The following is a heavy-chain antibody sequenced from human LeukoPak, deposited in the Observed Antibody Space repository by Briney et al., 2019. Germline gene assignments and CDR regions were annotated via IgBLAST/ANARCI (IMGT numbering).Heavy chain of an antibody. CDR3: AAGQQLPPDY. CDR2: ISGSGGST. J-gene: IGHJ4*02. V-gene: IGHV3-23*01. Sequence: GGSLRLSCAASGLTFSSFSMSWVRQAPGKGLEWVSAISGSGGSTYYADSVKGRFTISRDNSKNTLYLQMNSLRAEDTAVYYCAAGQQLPPDYWGQGTLVTVSS. D-gene: IGHD6-13*01. CDR1: GLTFSSFS.